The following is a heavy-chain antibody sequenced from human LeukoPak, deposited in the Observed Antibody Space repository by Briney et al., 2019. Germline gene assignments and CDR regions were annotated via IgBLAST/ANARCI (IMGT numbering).Heavy chain of an antibody. V-gene: IGHV4-59*01. CDR3: AREGSSGWYDRGAFDI. Sequence: SETLSLTCTVSGGSISSYYWSWIRQPPGKGLEWIGYIYYGGSTNYNPSLKSRVTISVDTSKNQFSLKPSSVTAADTAVDYCAREGSSGWYDRGAFDIWGQGTMVTVSS. CDR1: GGSISSYY. CDR2: IYYGGST. D-gene: IGHD6-19*01. J-gene: IGHJ3*02.